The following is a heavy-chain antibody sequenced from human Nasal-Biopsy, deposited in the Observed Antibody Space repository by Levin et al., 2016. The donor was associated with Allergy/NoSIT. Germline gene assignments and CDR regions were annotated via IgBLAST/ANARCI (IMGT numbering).Heavy chain of an antibody. CDR2: IDPSDSYT. V-gene: IGHV5-10-1*01. CDR3: ATQGQNFDDTGSFDY. J-gene: IGHJ4*02. CDR1: ENTFTTYW. Sequence: GESLKISCNGSENTFTTYWITWVRQMPGKGLEYIGKIDPSDSYTRFSPSFQGHVSISADTSTNTVYLQWSSLKASDTAMYYCATQGQNFDDTGSFDYWGQGTQVTVSS. D-gene: IGHD3-10*01.